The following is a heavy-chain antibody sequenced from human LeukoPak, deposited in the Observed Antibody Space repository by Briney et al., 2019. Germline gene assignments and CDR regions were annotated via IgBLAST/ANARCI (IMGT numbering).Heavy chain of an antibody. Sequence: PGGSLRLSCAASGFTFSSYAMSWVRHAPGQGPEWFSAISGSGGSTYYADSVKGRFTISRDNSKNTLYLQMNSLRAEDTAVYYCAKDRYRAAMIVVVHEIRGQGTMVTVSS. D-gene: IGHD3-22*01. CDR1: GFTFSSYA. CDR2: ISGSGGST. J-gene: IGHJ3*02. V-gene: IGHV3-23*01. CDR3: AKDRYRAAMIVVVHEI.